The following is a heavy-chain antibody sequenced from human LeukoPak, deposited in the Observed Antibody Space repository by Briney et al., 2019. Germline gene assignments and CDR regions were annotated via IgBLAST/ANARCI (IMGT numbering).Heavy chain of an antibody. V-gene: IGHV3-7*01. D-gene: IGHD3-10*01. Sequence: GGSLRLSCAASGFTFSSYAMSWVRQAPGKGLEWVANIKQDGSEKYYVDSVKGRFTISRDNAKNSLYLQMNSLRAEDTAVYYCAGFGELFSNFDYWGQGTLVTVSS. J-gene: IGHJ4*02. CDR1: GFTFSSYA. CDR2: IKQDGSEK. CDR3: AGFGELFSNFDY.